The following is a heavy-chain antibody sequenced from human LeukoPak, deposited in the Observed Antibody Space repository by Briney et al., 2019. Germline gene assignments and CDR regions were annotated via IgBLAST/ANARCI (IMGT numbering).Heavy chain of an antibody. D-gene: IGHD5-18*01. CDR1: GYTFTSYG. V-gene: IGHV1-69*05. J-gene: IGHJ4*02. Sequence: SVKVSCKASGYTFTSYGISWVRQAPGQGLEWMGRIIPIFGTANYAQKFQGRVTITTDESTSTAYMELSSLRSEDTAVYYCARAMSYEDEALDYWGQGTLVTVSS. CDR3: ARAMSYEDEALDY. CDR2: IIPIFGTA.